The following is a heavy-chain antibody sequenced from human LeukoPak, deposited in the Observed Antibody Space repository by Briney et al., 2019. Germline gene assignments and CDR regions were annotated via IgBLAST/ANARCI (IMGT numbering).Heavy chain of an antibody. Sequence: GGSLRHSCAASGFTFSSYAMHWVRQAPGKGLEWVAVISYDGSNKYYADSVKGRFTISRDNSKNTLYLQMNSLRAEDTAVYYCARPARGSSSWYLGAFDIWGQGTMVTVSS. CDR1: GFTFSSYA. D-gene: IGHD6-13*01. CDR2: ISYDGSNK. V-gene: IGHV3-30*04. CDR3: ARPARGSSSWYLGAFDI. J-gene: IGHJ3*02.